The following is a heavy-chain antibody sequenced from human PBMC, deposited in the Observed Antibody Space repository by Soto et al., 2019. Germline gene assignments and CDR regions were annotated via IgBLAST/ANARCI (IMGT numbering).Heavy chain of an antibody. V-gene: IGHV4-31*03. CDR3: ASLRTIFGVVIMGDYFDY. CDR2: IYYSGST. D-gene: IGHD3-3*01. J-gene: IGHJ4*02. CDR1: GGSISSGGYY. Sequence: QVQLQESGPGLVKPSQTLSLTCTVSGGSISSGGYYWSWIRQHPGKGLEWIGYIYYSGSTYYNPSLKRRVTISVDTSKNQFSLKLSSVTAADTAVYYCASLRTIFGVVIMGDYFDYWGQGTLVTVSS.